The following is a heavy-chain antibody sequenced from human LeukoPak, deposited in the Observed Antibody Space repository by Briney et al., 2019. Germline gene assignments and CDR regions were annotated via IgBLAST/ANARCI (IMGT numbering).Heavy chain of an antibody. V-gene: IGHV1-2*02. Sequence: ASVKVSCKASGYTFTGYYMHWVRPAPGQGLEWMGWINPNSGGANYAQKFQGRVTMTRDTAISTAYMELTRLRSDDTAVYYCARVEPGYSSSWQHFDYWGQGTLVTVSS. J-gene: IGHJ4*02. CDR3: ARVEPGYSSSWQHFDY. CDR2: INPNSGGA. D-gene: IGHD6-13*01. CDR1: GYTFTGYY.